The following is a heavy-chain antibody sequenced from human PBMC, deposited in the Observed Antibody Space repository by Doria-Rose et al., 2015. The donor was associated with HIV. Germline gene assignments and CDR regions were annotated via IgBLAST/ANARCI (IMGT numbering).Heavy chain of an antibody. CDR2: IRYDGSNK. V-gene: IGHV3-30*02. D-gene: IGHD3-10*01. Sequence: RQAPGEGLEWVAFIRYDGSNKYYADSVKGRFTISRDNSKKTLYLQMNRLTAEDTAVYYCAKTSGSSLDYWGQGTLVTVSS. J-gene: IGHJ4*02. CDR3: AKTSGSSLDY.